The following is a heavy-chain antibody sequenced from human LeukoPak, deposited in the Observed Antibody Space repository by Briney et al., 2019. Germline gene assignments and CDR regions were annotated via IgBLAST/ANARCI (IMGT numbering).Heavy chain of an antibody. V-gene: IGHV4-34*01. Sequence: PSETLSLTCAVYGGSFSGYYWSWIRQPPGKGLEWIGEINHSGSTNYNPSLKSRVTISLDTSKNQFSLKLSSVTAADTAVYSCARGGWYLDYWGRGTLVTVSS. CDR3: ARGGWYLDY. J-gene: IGHJ4*02. CDR2: INHSGST. CDR1: GGSFSGYY. D-gene: IGHD6-19*01.